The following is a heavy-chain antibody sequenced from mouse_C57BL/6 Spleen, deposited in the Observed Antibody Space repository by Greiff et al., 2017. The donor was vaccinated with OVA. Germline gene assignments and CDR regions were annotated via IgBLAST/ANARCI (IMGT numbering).Heavy chain of an antibody. V-gene: IGHV1-22*01. Sequence: VQLKESGPELVKPGASVKMSCKASGYTFTDYNMHWVKQSHGKSLEWIGYINPNNGGTSYNQKFKGKATLTVNKSSSTAYMELRSLTSEDSAVYYCARWGLLHAMDYWGQGTSVTVSS. D-gene: IGHD1-1*01. J-gene: IGHJ4*01. CDR3: ARWGLLHAMDY. CDR1: GYTFTDYN. CDR2: INPNNGGT.